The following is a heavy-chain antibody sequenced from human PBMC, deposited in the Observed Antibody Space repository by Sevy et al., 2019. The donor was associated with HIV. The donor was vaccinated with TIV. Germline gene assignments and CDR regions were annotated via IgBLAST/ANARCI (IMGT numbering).Heavy chain of an antibody. J-gene: IGHJ3*02. D-gene: IGHD3-3*01. CDR2: IYYSGST. V-gene: IGHV4-59*01. Sequence: SETLSRTCTVSGGSISSYYWSWIRQPPGKGLEWIGYIYYSGSTNYNPSLKSRVTISVDTSKNQFSLKLSSVTAADTAVYYCARDPHYDFWGGPAFDIWGQWTMATVSS. CDR1: GGSISSYY. CDR3: ARDPHYDFWGGPAFDI.